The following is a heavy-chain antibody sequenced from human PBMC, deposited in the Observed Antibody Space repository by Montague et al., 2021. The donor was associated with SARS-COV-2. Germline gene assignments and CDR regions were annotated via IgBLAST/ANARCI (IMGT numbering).Heavy chain of an antibody. J-gene: IGHJ4*02. V-gene: IGHV4-39*07. CDR3: ARGTEVGAFDY. Sequence: SETLSLTCTVSGGSISSSSYYWGWIRQPPGKGLEWIGSIYYNGRTSYIPSLKSRLSVSLDKAKYQFSLELTSVTAADTARYFCARGTEVGAFDYWGQGALVSVSS. CDR2: IYYNGRT. CDR1: GGSISSSSYY. D-gene: IGHD1-26*01.